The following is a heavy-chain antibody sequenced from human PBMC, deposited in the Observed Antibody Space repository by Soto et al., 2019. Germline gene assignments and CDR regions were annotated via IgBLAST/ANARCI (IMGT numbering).Heavy chain of an antibody. J-gene: IGHJ6*02. CDR1: GDSVSSNSAA. CDR2: TYYRSKWYN. CDR3: ARGGHDYGGKPTPGYYYYGMDV. V-gene: IGHV6-1*01. Sequence: SQTLSLTCAISGDSVSSNSAAWNWIRQSPSRGLEWLGRTYYRSKWYNDYAVPVKSRITINPDTSKNQFSLQLNSVTPEDTAVYYCARGGHDYGGKPTPGYYYYGMDVWGQGTTVTVSS. D-gene: IGHD4-17*01.